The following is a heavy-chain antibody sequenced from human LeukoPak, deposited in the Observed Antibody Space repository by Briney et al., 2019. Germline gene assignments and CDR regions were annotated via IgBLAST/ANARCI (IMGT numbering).Heavy chain of an antibody. CDR1: GGSFSGYY. J-gene: IGHJ5*02. V-gene: IGHV4-34*01. CDR3: ARGGVVLRFSEWLSIHHNWFDP. Sequence: PSETLSLTCAVYGGSFSGYYWSWIRQPPGKGLEWIGEINHSGSTNYNPSLKSRVTISVDTSKNQFSLKLSSVTAADTAVYYCARGGVVLRFSEWLSIHHNWFDPWGQGTLVTVSS. CDR2: INHSGST. D-gene: IGHD3-3*01.